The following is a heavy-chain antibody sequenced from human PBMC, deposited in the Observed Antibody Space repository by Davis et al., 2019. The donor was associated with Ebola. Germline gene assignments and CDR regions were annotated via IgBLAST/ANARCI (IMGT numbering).Heavy chain of an antibody. CDR1: GYSFTSYW. Sequence: PGGSLRLSCKGSGYSFTSYWIGWVRQMPGKGLEWMGIIYPGDSDTRYSPSFQGQVTISADKSISTAYLQWSSLKASDTAMYYCARLASKPITIFGVGDYWGQGTLVTVSS. CDR2: IYPGDSDT. CDR3: ARLASKPITIFGVGDY. J-gene: IGHJ4*02. D-gene: IGHD3-3*01. V-gene: IGHV5-51*01.